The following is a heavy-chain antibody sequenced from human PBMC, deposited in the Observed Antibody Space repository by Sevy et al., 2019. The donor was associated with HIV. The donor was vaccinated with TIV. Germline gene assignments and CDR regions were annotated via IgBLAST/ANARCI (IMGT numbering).Heavy chain of an antibody. J-gene: IGHJ4*02. Sequence: GESLKISCKGSGYSFSTNWIGWVRQVPGKGLEWVGIIYPGDSDTRHSPSFQGQVTIAADTSISTVYLYWSRLKTSDSAMYYCARQGYNYIWGTYNSPDYWGQGTLVTVSS. CDR3: ARQGYNYIWGTYNSPDY. D-gene: IGHD3-16*01. V-gene: IGHV5-51*01. CDR1: GYSFSTNW. CDR2: IYPGDSDT.